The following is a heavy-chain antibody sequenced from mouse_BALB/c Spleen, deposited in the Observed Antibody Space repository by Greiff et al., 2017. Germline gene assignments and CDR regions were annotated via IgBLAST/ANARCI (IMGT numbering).Heavy chain of an antibody. CDR2: INPSTGYT. CDR3: ARNPLFAY. Sequence: QVQLKESGAELAKPGASVKMSCKASGYTFTSYWMHWVKQRPGQGLEWIGYINPSTGYTEYNQKFKDKATLTADKSSSTAYMQLSSLTSEDSAVYYCARNPLFAYWGQGTLVTVSA. CDR1: GYTFTSYW. J-gene: IGHJ3*01. V-gene: IGHV1-7*01.